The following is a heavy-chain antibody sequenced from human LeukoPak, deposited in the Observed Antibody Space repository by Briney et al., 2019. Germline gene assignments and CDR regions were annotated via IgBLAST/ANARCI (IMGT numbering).Heavy chain of an antibody. CDR1: GFTFSSYG. Sequence: PGGSLRLSCAASGFTFSSYGMHWVRQAPGKGLEWVAVISYDGSNKYYADSVKGRFTISRDNSKNTLYLQMNSLRAEDTAVYYCAKVKATTVTYDYWGQGTLVTVSS. D-gene: IGHD4-17*01. J-gene: IGHJ4*02. CDR2: ISYDGSNK. CDR3: AKVKATTVTYDY. V-gene: IGHV3-30*18.